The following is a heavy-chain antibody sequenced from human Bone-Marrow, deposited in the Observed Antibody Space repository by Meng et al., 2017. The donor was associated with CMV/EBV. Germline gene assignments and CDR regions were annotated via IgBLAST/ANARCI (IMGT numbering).Heavy chain of an antibody. D-gene: IGHD4-23*01. Sequence: GGSLRLSCTASGFTFGDYAMSWVRQAPGKGLEWVGFIRSKAYGGTTEYAASVKGRFTISRDDSKSIAYLQMKSLKTEDTAVYYCTREMTMVVTPSCYCDYWGQGTLVTVYS. J-gene: IGHJ4*02. CDR2: IRSKAYGGTT. CDR1: GFTFGDYA. V-gene: IGHV3-49*04. CDR3: TREMTMVVTPSCYCDY.